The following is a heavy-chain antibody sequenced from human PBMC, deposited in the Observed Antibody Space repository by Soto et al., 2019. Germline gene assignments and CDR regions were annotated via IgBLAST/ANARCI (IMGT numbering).Heavy chain of an antibody. J-gene: IGHJ6*02. CDR1: GYTFTSYG. Sequence: ASVKVSCKASGYTFTSYGISWVRQAPGQGXEWMGWISAYNGNTNYAQKLQGRVTMTTDTSTSTAYMELRSLRSDDTAVYYCARDSGSTSYHYYYYGMDVWGQGTTVTVSS. CDR3: ARDSGSTSYHYYYYGMDV. V-gene: IGHV1-18*04. CDR2: ISAYNGNT. D-gene: IGHD2-2*01.